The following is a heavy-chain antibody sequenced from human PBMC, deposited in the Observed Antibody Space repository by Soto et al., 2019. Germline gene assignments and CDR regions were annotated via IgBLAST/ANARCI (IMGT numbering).Heavy chain of an antibody. V-gene: IGHV3-11*01. D-gene: IGHD6-13*01. CDR2: ISSSGSTI. J-gene: IGHJ3*02. CDR1: GFTFSDYY. Sequence: PGGSLRLSCAASGFTFSDYYMSWIRQAPGKGLEWVSYISSSGSTIYYADSVKGRFTISRDNAKNSLYLQMNSLRAEDTAVYYCARDIIAAAGTVAFDIWGQGTMVTVSS. CDR3: ARDIIAAAGTVAFDI.